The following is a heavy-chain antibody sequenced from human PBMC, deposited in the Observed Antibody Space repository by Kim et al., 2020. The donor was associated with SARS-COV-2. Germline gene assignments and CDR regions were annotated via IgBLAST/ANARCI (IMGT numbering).Heavy chain of an antibody. V-gene: IGHV3-64*01. CDR2: ISSNGGST. J-gene: IGHJ6*03. Sequence: GGSLRLSCAASGFTFSSYAMHWVRQAPGKGLEYVSAISSNGGSTYYANSVKGRFTISRDNSKNTLYLQMGSLRAEDMAVYYCARDRFGGSSDYYYYMDVWGKGTTVTVSS. CDR3: ARDRFGGSSDYYYYMDV. D-gene: IGHD2-15*01. CDR1: GFTFSSYA.